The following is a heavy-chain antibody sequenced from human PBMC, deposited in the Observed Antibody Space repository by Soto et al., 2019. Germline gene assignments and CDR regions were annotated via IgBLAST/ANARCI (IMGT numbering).Heavy chain of an antibody. V-gene: IGHV3-11*01. CDR1: GFTFSDYY. D-gene: IGHD6-13*01. Sequence: GGSLRLSCAASGFTFSDYYMSWIRQAPGKGLEWVSYISSSGSTIYYADSVKGRFTISRENAKNSLYLQMTRLRAEDTAVYYCARDDSGIAAAGTSGADAFDIGGKGTRATV. CDR3: ARDDSGIAAAGTSGADAFDI. CDR2: ISSSGSTI. J-gene: IGHJ3*02.